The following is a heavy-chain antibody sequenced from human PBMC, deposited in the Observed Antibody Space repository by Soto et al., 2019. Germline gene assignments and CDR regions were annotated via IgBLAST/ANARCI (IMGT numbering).Heavy chain of an antibody. J-gene: IGHJ4*02. CDR1: GGSISSGGYY. CDR2: IYYSGST. V-gene: IGHV4-31*03. CDR3: ARDRRDGDTV. D-gene: IGHD3-10*01. Sequence: SETLSLTCTVSGGSISSGGYYWSWIRQHPGKGLEWIGYIYYSGSTYYNPSLKSRVTMSVDTSKNQFSLKLSSVTAADTAVYYCARDRRDGDTVWGQGALVTVSS.